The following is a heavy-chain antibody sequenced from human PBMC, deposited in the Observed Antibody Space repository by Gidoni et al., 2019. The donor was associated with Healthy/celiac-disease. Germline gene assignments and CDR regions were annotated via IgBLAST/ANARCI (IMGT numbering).Heavy chain of an antibody. V-gene: IGHV4-34*01. J-gene: IGHJ5*02. D-gene: IGHD2-15*01. CDR1: GGSFSGYY. CDR2: INHSGSN. Sequence: QVQLQQWGAGRLKPSETLSPTCAADGGSFSGYYWSWFRQPPGKGVEWIGEINHSGSNTYNPSLKSRVTISVDTSTNQFSLKLSSVTAADTAVYYCSRDYVAMVGWFDPWGQGTLVTVSS. CDR3: SRDYVAMVGWFDP.